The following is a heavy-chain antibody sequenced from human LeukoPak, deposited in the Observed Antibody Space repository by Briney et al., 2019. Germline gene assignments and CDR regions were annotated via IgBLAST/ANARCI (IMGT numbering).Heavy chain of an antibody. CDR3: AKYYDILTGREDMDV. J-gene: IGHJ6*02. Sequence: GGSLRLSCAASGFTFSSYSMNWVRQAPGKGLEWVSSISSSSSYIYYADSVKGRFTISRDNAKNSLYQQMNSLRAEDTAVYYCAKYYDILTGREDMDVWGQGTTVTVSS. D-gene: IGHD3-9*01. CDR2: ISSSSSYI. V-gene: IGHV3-21*01. CDR1: GFTFSSYS.